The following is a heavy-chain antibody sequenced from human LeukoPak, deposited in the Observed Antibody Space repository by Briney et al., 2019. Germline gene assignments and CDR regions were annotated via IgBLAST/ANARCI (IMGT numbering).Heavy chain of an antibody. D-gene: IGHD3-3*01. CDR1: GYTFTSYG. J-gene: IGHJ6*02. CDR3: ARVPTIFGVVITGRYGMDV. Sequence: ASVKVSCKASGYTFTSYGISWVRQAPGQGLEWMGWISAYNGNTNYAQKLRGRVTMTTDTSTSTAYMELRSLRSDDTAVYYCARVPTIFGVVITGRYGMDVWGQGTTVTVSS. V-gene: IGHV1-18*01. CDR2: ISAYNGNT.